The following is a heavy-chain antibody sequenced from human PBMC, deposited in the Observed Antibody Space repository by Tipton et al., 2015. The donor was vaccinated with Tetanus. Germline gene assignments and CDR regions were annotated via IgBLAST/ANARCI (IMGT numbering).Heavy chain of an antibody. CDR3: VRDKVGGITGFDH. V-gene: IGHV1-18*01. CDR1: GYTFTGYD. CDR2: INTHNGDT. D-gene: IGHD1-26*01. Sequence: QVQLVQSGAEVKRPGASVKVSCKSSGYTFTGYDVSWVRQAPGQGLQWMGWINTHNGDTNYAQRFEGRVTMTTDTSTSTAYTELRGLRSDDTAVYFCVRDKVGGITGFDHWGQGTLVTVSS. J-gene: IGHJ4*02.